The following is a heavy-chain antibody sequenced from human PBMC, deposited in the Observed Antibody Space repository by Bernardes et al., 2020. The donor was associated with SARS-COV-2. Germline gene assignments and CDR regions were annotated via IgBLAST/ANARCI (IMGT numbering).Heavy chain of an antibody. CDR2: IYWDDDK. CDR3: AHWFGMISRAWFDP. Sequence: SCPTLVKPTQTLTLTCTFSGFSLSTNGLGVGWIRQPPGKALEWLALIYWDDDKRYSPSLKSRLTITKDTSKNQVVLTMTNMDPVDTATYYCAHWFGMISRAWFDPWGQGILVTVSS. CDR1: GFSLSTNGLG. D-gene: IGHD3-16*01. J-gene: IGHJ5*02. V-gene: IGHV2-5*02.